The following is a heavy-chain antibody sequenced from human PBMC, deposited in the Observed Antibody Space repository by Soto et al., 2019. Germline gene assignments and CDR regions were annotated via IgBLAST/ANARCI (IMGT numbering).Heavy chain of an antibody. J-gene: IGHJ5*02. CDR3: ATEGDAGIAAAGTAWFDR. CDR2: IIPLYGTR. Sequence: QVQLVQSGAEVKKPGSSVKVSCKASRGTFSRYAISWVRQAPGPGLEWMGGIIPLYGTRNYAQKFQGRVTVTADESTRIAYLELSSLRSEDTAIYYCATEGDAGIAAAGTAWFDRWGQGSLVTVSS. CDR1: RGTFSRYA. V-gene: IGHV1-69*12. D-gene: IGHD6-13*01.